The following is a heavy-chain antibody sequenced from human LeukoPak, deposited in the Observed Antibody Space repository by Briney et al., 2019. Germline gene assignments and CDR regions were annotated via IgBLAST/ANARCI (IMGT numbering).Heavy chain of an antibody. V-gene: IGHV3-30*18. CDR1: GFSFNSYD. J-gene: IGHJ4*02. D-gene: IGHD3-10*01. CDR2: ISYDDSNK. Sequence: GRSLRLSCAASGFSFNSYDMHWVRQAPGEGLEWLSVISYDDSNKEYADSVKGRFTISRDNSKNTLSLQMKSLRPEDTAVYYCAKAAINRGVVDGHYFDHWGQGALVTVSS. CDR3: AKAAINRGVVDGHYFDH.